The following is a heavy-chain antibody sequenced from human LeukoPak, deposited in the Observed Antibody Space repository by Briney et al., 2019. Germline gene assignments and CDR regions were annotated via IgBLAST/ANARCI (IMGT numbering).Heavy chain of an antibody. D-gene: IGHD4/OR15-4a*01. Sequence: SETLSLTRTVSGGSISSGDYYWSWIRQPPGKGLEWIGYIYYSGSTYYNPSLKSRVTISVDTSKNQFSLKLSSVTAADTAVYYCARASDALNWYFDLWGRGTLVTVSS. CDR1: GGSISSGDYY. J-gene: IGHJ2*01. V-gene: IGHV4-30-4*08. CDR3: ARASDALNWYFDL. CDR2: IYYSGST.